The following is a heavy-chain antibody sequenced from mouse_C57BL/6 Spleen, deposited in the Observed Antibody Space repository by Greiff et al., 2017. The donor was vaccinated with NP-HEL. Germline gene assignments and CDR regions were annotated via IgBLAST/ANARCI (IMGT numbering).Heavy chain of an antibody. CDR3: ASRGLYHGFAY. CDR1: GFSLTSYG. Sequence: VQLQQSGPGLVAPSQSLSITCTVSGFSLTSYGVDWVRQSPGKGLEWLGVIWGVGSTNYNSALKSRLSISKDNSKSQVFLKRNRLQTDDTAMYYCASRGLYHGFAYWGQGTLVTVSA. V-gene: IGHV2-6*01. D-gene: IGHD2-1*01. J-gene: IGHJ3*01. CDR2: IWGVGST.